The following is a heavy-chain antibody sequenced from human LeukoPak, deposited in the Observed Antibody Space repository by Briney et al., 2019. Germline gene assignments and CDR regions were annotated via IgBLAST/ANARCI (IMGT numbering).Heavy chain of an antibody. CDR1: GYTFTGYH. D-gene: IGHD1-26*01. Sequence: ASVKVSCKASGYTFTGYHMHWVRQAPGQGLEWMGWINPNSGDTNYAQKFQGRVTMTRDTSISTAYMELSRLRSDDTAVYYCARDRVIVGATNAFDIWGQGTMVTVSS. CDR3: ARDRVIVGATNAFDI. J-gene: IGHJ3*02. CDR2: INPNSGDT. V-gene: IGHV1-2*02.